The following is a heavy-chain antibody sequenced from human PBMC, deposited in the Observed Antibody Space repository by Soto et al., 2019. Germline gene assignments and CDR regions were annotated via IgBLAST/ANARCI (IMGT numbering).Heavy chain of an antibody. Sequence: SETLSLTCTVSGGSISSGGYYWSWIRQHPGKGLEWIGYIYYSGSTYYNPSLKSRVTISVDTSKNQFSLKLSSVTAADTAVYYCAREPTYYYDSSGYYYPNAFDIWGQGTMVTVSS. J-gene: IGHJ3*02. CDR1: GGSISSGGYY. V-gene: IGHV4-31*03. D-gene: IGHD3-22*01. CDR3: AREPTYYYDSSGYYYPNAFDI. CDR2: IYYSGST.